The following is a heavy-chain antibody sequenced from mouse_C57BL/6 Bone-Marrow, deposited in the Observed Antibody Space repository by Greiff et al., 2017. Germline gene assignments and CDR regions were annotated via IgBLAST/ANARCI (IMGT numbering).Heavy chain of an antibody. CDR2: IRSKSNNYAT. CDR3: VRHPVVGWFDV. D-gene: IGHD1-1*01. Sequence: EVKVIESGGGLVQPKGSLKLSCAASGFSFNTYAMNWVRQAPGKGLEWVARIRSKSNNYATYYADSVKDRFTISRDDSESMLYLQMNNLKTEDTAMYYCVRHPVVGWFDVWGTGTTVTVSS. J-gene: IGHJ1*03. CDR1: GFSFNTYA. V-gene: IGHV10-1*01.